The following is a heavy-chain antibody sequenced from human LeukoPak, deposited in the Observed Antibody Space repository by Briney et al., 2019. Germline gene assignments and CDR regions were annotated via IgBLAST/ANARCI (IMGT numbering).Heavy chain of an antibody. J-gene: IGHJ3*02. Sequence: SETLSLTCAVSGGSISSNSYYWGWIRQPPGKGPEWIGSIYYSGSTYYNPSLKSRVTISVDTSKNQFSLKLSSVTAADTAVYYCARIDYGAFDIWGQGTMVTVSS. CDR2: IYYSGST. V-gene: IGHV4-39*07. CDR3: ARIDYGAFDI. CDR1: GGSISSNSYY. D-gene: IGHD4-17*01.